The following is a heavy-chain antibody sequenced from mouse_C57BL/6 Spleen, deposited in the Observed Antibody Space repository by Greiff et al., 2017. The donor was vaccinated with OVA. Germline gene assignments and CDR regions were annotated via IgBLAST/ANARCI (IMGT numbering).Heavy chain of an antibody. V-gene: IGHV5-6*01. CDR3: ARQYGNYMGYAMDY. Sequence: EVHLVESGGDLVKPGGSLKLSCAASGFTFSSYGMSWVRQTPDKRLEWVATISSGGSYTYYPDSVKGLFTISRDNAKNTLYLQMSSLKSEDTAMYYCARQYGNYMGYAMDYWGQGTSVTVSS. CDR2: ISSGGSYT. CDR1: GFTFSSYG. J-gene: IGHJ4*01. D-gene: IGHD2-1*01.